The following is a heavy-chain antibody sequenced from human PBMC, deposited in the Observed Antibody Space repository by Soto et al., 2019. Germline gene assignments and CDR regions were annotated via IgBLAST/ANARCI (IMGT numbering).Heavy chain of an antibody. CDR2: IYYNGGT. V-gene: IGHV4-61*01. CDR3: AREARSDRRIDY. D-gene: IGHD3-10*01. CDR1: GGSVSSGSYY. J-gene: IGHJ4*02. Sequence: QVQLQESGPGLAKPSETMSLTCTVSGGSVSSGSYYWSWIRQPPGKGLEWIGYIYYNGGTNYNPSLKSRVTISIDTSKNQLSLRLRSVTAADTAVYYCAREARSDRRIDYWGQGTLVTVSS.